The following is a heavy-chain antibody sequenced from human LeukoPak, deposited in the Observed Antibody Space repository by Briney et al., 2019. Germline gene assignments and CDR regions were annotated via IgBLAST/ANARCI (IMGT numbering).Heavy chain of an antibody. CDR2: IYSGGST. J-gene: IGHJ4*02. D-gene: IGHD4-17*01. CDR3: ARDLGDYGDYGGYFDY. CDR1: GFTVSSNY. Sequence: GGSLRLSCAASGFTVSSNYMSWVRQAPGKGLEWVSVIYSGGSTYYADSVKGRFTNSRDNSKNTLYLQMNSLRAEDTAVDYCARDLGDYGDYGGYFDYWGQGTLVTVSS. V-gene: IGHV3-66*01.